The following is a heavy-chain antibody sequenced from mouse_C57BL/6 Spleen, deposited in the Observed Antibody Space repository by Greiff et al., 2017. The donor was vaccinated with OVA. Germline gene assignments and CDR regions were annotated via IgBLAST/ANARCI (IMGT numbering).Heavy chain of an antibody. V-gene: IGHV1-19*01. CDR3: ARPMDYGSTWFAY. CDR1: GYTFTDYY. Sequence: VHLVESGPVLVKPGASVKMSCKASGYTFTDYYMNWVKQSHGKSLEWIGVINPYNGGTSYNQKFKGKATLTVDKSSSTAYMELNSLTSEDSAVYYCARPMDYGSTWFAYWGQGTLVTVSA. J-gene: IGHJ3*01. CDR2: INPYNGGT. D-gene: IGHD1-1*01.